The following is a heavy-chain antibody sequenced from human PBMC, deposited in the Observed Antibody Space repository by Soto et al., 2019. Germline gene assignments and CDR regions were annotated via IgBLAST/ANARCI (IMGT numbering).Heavy chain of an antibody. V-gene: IGHV4-30-2*01. Sequence: QMRLQESGSGLVKPSQTLSLTCAVSGGSISSGGYAWNWIRQPPGKGLEWIGYIYHSGYTSYNPSLKNRVTISVDKSKNQFSLTLSFVTAADTAVYYCARDSLTGNYCDPWGEGTLVTVSS. CDR1: GGSISSGGYA. CDR2: IYHSGYT. J-gene: IGHJ5*02. CDR3: ARDSLTGNYCDP. D-gene: IGHD1-7*01.